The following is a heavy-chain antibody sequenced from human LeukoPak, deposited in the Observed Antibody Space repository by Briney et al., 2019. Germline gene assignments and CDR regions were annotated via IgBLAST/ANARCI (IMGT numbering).Heavy chain of an antibody. CDR3: ASALRVDTAMVMNY. J-gene: IGHJ4*02. D-gene: IGHD5-18*01. Sequence: SETLSLTCTVSGGSISSYYWSWIRQPAGKGLERIGRIYTSGSTNYNPSLKSRVTMSVDTSKNQFSLKLSSVTAADTAVCYCASALRVDTAMVMNYWGQGTLVTVSS. CDR1: GGSISSYY. V-gene: IGHV4-4*07. CDR2: IYTSGST.